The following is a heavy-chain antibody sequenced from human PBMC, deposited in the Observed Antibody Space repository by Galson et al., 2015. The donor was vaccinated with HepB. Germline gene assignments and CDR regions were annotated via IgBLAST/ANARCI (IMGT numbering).Heavy chain of an antibody. CDR3: ALQYYDYWSKNTSSDY. CDR1: GGTFSSYA. V-gene: IGHV1-69*10. J-gene: IGHJ4*02. D-gene: IGHD3-3*01. Sequence: SVKVSCKASGGTFSSYAISWVRQAPGQGLEWMGGIIPILGIANYAQKFQGRVTITADKSTSTAYMELSSLRSEDTAVYYCALQYYDYWSKNTSSDYWGQGTLVTVSS. CDR2: IIPILGIA.